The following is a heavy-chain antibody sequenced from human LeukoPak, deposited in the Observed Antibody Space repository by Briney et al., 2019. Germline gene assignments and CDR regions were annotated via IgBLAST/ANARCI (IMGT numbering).Heavy chain of an antibody. CDR2: IYSDGST. CDR1: GFTVSSNY. J-gene: IGHJ4*02. D-gene: IGHD6-19*01. CDR3: AKPRGGWYPYYYFDY. V-gene: IGHV3-66*04. Sequence: GSLRLSCAASGFTVSSNYMNWVRQAPGKGLEWVSVIYSDGSTYYADSVRGRFTISRDNSKNTLYLQMNSLRAEDTAVYYCAKPRGGWYPYYYFDYWGQGTLVTVSS.